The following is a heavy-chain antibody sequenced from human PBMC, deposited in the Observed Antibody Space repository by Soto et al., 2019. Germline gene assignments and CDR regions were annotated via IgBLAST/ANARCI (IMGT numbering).Heavy chain of an antibody. CDR3: AKPVASTRRSSGYYYFDY. Sequence: GGSLRLSCAASGFTFSGYAMIWVREAPGKGLEWVSAISGSGGSTYYADSVKGRFTISRDNSKNTLYLQMNSLRAEDTAVYYCAKPVASTRRSSGYYYFDYWGQGTLVTVSS. CDR2: ISGSGGST. J-gene: IGHJ4*02. D-gene: IGHD3-22*01. V-gene: IGHV3-23*01. CDR1: GFTFSGYA.